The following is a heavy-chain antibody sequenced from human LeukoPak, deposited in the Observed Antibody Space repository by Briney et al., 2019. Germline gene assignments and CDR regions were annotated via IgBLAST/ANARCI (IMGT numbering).Heavy chain of an antibody. CDR1: GFTFSSYS. D-gene: IGHD3-22*01. CDR3: AAHSSGVYYYYMDV. Sequence: PGGSLRLSCAASGFTFSSYSMNWVRQAPGKGLEWVSSISSSSSYIYYADSVKGRFTISRDNAKNSLYLQMNSLRAEDTAVYYCAAHSSGVYYYYMDVWCKGTTVTVSS. J-gene: IGHJ6*03. CDR2: ISSSSSYI. V-gene: IGHV3-21*01.